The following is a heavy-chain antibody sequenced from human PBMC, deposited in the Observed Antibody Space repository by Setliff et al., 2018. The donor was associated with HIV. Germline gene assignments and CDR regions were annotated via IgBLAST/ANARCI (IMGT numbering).Heavy chain of an antibody. CDR1: GGSINGSNYY. Sequence: PSETLSLTCTVPGGSINGSNYYWGWIRQPPGKGLEWIGTISYTGSTYYDPSLKSRVTISLDTSKNQFFLKLSSVTAPDTAIYYCARQTWEYYDTLTGYYRSPKNFDSWAREPWSPSPQ. J-gene: IGHJ4*02. V-gene: IGHV4-39*01. CDR2: ISYTGST. CDR3: ARQTWEYYDTLTGYYRSPKNFDS. D-gene: IGHD3-9*01.